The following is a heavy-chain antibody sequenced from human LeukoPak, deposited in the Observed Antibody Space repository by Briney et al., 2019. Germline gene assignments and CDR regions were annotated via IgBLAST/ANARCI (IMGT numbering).Heavy chain of an antibody. CDR1: GGSISSYY. CDR2: IYYSGST. V-gene: IGHV4-59*12. D-gene: IGHD3-22*01. J-gene: IGHJ3*02. Sequence: SETLSLTCTVSGGSISSYYWTWIRQPPGKGLEWIGSIYYSGSTYYNPSLKSRVTISVDTSKNQFSLKLSSVTAADTAVYYCARGRGAYYYDSSAQEAFDIWGQGTMVTVSS. CDR3: ARGRGAYYYDSSAQEAFDI.